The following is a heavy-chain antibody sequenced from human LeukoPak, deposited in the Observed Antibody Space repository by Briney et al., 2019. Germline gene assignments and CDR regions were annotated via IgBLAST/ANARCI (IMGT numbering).Heavy chain of an antibody. CDR2: IIPIFGTA. Sequence: SVKVSCKASGYTFTGYYMHWVRQAPGQGLEWMGGIIPIFGTANYAQKFQGRVTITADKSTSTAYMELSSLRSEDTAVYYCASTYYYDSSGYYRQYYYYYYMDVWGKGTTVTVSS. J-gene: IGHJ6*03. V-gene: IGHV1-69*06. D-gene: IGHD3-22*01. CDR1: GYTFTGYY. CDR3: ASTYYYDSSGYYRQYYYYYYMDV.